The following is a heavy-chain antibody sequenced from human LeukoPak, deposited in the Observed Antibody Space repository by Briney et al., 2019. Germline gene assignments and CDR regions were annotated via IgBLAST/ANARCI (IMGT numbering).Heavy chain of an antibody. CDR1: GFTFSSYW. D-gene: IGHD3-9*01. Sequence: GSLRLSCAASGFTFSSYWMSWVRQAPGKGLEWVANIKQDGSEKYYVDSVKGRFTTSRDNAKNSLYLQMNSPRAEDTAVYYCARYFDWLFPPDYWGQGTLVTVSS. V-gene: IGHV3-7*03. CDR2: IKQDGSEK. CDR3: ARYFDWLFPPDY. J-gene: IGHJ4*02.